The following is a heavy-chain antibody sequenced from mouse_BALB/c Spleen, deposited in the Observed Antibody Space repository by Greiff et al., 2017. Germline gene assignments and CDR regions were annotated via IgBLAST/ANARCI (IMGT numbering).Heavy chain of an antibody. D-gene: IGHD1-1*01. CDR2: ISSGSSTI. Sequence: VESGGGLVQPGGSRKLSCAASGFTFSSFGMHWVRQAPEKGLEWVAYISSGSSTIYYADTVKGRFTISRDNPKNTLFLQMTSLRSEDTAMYYCARSRITTVVPFDYWGQGTTLTVSS. CDR3: ARSRITTVVPFDY. J-gene: IGHJ2*01. CDR1: GFTFSSFG. V-gene: IGHV5-17*02.